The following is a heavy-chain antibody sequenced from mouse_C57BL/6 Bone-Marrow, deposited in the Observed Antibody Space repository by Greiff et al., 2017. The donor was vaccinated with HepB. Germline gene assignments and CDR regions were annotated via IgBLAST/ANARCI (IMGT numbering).Heavy chain of an antibody. V-gene: IGHV1-19*01. CDR2: INPYNGGT. J-gene: IGHJ3*01. CDR1: GYTFTDYY. D-gene: IGHD2-3*01. Sequence: VQLQQSGPVLVKPGASVKMSCKASGYTFTDYYMNWVKQSHGKSLEWIGVINPYNGGTSYNQKFKGKATLTVDKSSSTAYMELNSLTSEDSAVYYCARRWLGGSWFAYWGQGTLVTVSA. CDR3: ARRWLGGSWFAY.